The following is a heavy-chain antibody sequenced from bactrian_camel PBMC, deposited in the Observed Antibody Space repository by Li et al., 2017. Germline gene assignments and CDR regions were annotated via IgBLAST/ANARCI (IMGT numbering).Heavy chain of an antibody. D-gene: IGHD5*01. CDR1: GFTFSTSA. V-gene: IGHV3S31*01. J-gene: IGHJ4*01. Sequence: VQLVESGGGLVQPGGSLRLSCAASGFTFSTSAMSWVRQAPGKGLEWVSFINRGGTSTDYADSVKGRFTVSRDSAKYTLYLQLNRLKTEDTAMYFCARADLFYWGQGTQVTVS. CDR3: ARADLFY. CDR2: INRGGTST.